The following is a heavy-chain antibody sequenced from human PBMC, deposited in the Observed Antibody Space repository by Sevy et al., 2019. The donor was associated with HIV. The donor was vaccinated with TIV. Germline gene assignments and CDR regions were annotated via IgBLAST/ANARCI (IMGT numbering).Heavy chain of an antibody. CDR2: ISYDGSNK. CDR3: AKVRDYYGSGSYSEDYYYYYGMDV. J-gene: IGHJ6*02. D-gene: IGHD3-10*01. V-gene: IGHV3-30*18. CDR1: GFTFSSYG. Sequence: GGSLRLSCAASGFTFSSYGMHWVRQAPGKGLEWVAVISYDGSNKYYADSVKGRFTISTDNSKNTLYLQMNSLRAEDTAVYYCAKVRDYYGSGSYSEDYYYYYGMDVWGQGTTVTVSS.